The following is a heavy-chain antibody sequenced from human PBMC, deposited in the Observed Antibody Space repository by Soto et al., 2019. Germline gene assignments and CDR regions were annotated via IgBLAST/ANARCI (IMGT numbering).Heavy chain of an antibody. V-gene: IGHV4-39*02. Sequence: SETLSLTCSVSGGSIKYNSYYWGWIRQPPGKGLEWVGGIFYTGTTYYSPSLKDRVTIFVDTSKNSFSLNLTSVTAADPAVYFCARLVVVAPVANAWGQGTLVTVSS. CDR1: GGSIKYNSYY. CDR2: IFYTGTT. D-gene: IGHD2-2*01. J-gene: IGHJ5*02. CDR3: ARLVVVAPVANA.